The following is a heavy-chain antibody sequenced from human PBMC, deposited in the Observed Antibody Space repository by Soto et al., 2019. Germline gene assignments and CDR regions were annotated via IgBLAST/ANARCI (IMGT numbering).Heavy chain of an antibody. J-gene: IGHJ3*02. CDR3: ARAYKGEVTPAFDI. CDR1: GGTFSSYA. D-gene: IGHD3-16*01. CDR2: IIPIFGTA. V-gene: IGHV1-69*01. Sequence: QVQLVQSGAEVKKPGSSVKVSCKASGGTFSSYAISWVRQAPGQGLEWMGGIIPIFGTANYAQKFQGRVTITADESTSTAYMELSSLRSEHTSAYYCARAYKGEVTPAFDIWGQGTMVTVSS.